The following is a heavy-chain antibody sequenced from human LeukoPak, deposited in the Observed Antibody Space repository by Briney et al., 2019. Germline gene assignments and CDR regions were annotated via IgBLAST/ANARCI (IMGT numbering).Heavy chain of an antibody. D-gene: IGHD4-17*01. V-gene: IGHV5-51*01. J-gene: IGHJ4*02. CDR1: GYSFTSYW. CDR3: ARQGVGAYTVTGIDY. Sequence: EESLKISCKGSGYSFTSYWIGWVRQMPGKGLEWMGIIYPGDSDTRYSPSFQGQVTISADKSISPAYLQWSSLKASDTAMYYCARQGVGAYTVTGIDYWGQGTLVTVSS. CDR2: IYPGDSDT.